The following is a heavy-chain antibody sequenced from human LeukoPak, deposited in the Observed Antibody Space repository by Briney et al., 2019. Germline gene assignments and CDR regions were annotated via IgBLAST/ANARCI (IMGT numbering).Heavy chain of an antibody. CDR3: TNFYDTGGYLWY. CDR2: IRSKAYGGTT. D-gene: IGHD3-22*01. V-gene: IGHV3-49*04. Sequence: AGGSQILSCTASGFTFGDYAMSWVRQAPGKGLEWVGFIRSKAYGGTTEYAASVKGRFTVSRDDSKSISYLQMNGLKTEDAAMYYCTNFYDTGGYLWYGGQGTLVTVSS. CDR1: GFTFGDYA. J-gene: IGHJ4*02.